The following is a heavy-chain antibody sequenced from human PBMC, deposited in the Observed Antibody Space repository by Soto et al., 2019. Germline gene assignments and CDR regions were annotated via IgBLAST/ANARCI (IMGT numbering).Heavy chain of an antibody. D-gene: IGHD1-26*01. CDR1: GGSISSYY. CDR3: ARPPVSSGSYWFWYFDV. J-gene: IGHJ2*01. Sequence: PSETLSLTCTVSGGSISSYYWSWIRQPPGKGLEWIGYIYYSGTTYYNPSLKSRVTISVDTSKNQFSLKLSSVTAADTAVYYCARPPVSSGSYWFWYFDVWGRGTLVTVSS. CDR2: IYYSGTT. V-gene: IGHV4-59*04.